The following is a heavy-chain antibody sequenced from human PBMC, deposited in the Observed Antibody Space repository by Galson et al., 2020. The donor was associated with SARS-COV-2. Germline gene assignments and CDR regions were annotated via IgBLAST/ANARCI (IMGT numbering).Heavy chain of an antibody. V-gene: IGHV3-21*06. D-gene: IGHD3-10*01. CDR1: GFTFSAYS. CDR2: ITKSGDYI. Sequence: GGSLRLSCATSGFTFSAYSFNWFRQAPGKGLEWFSSITKSGDYIYYADSLKSRFTISRDNAKNSLSLQMNSLRAEDTALYYCARVGDHDDYYSCFYLMDVWCQGNTVTVSS. J-gene: IGHJ6*02. CDR3: ARVGDHDDYYSCFYLMDV.